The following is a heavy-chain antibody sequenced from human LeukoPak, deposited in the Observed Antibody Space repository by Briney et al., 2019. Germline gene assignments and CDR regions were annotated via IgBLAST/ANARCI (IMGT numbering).Heavy chain of an antibody. CDR1: GFTFSGFA. CDR2: ISRSGEST. J-gene: IGHJ4*02. V-gene: IGHV3-23*01. D-gene: IGHD3-16*01. CDR3: AKDYAVGSIDY. Sequence: GGSLRLSCAASGFTFSGFAMSWIRQAPGKGLEWVSSISRSGESTFYADSVRGRFTISRDNSKNTVSLQMESLRAEDTALYYCAKDYAVGSIDYCGQGTLVTVSS.